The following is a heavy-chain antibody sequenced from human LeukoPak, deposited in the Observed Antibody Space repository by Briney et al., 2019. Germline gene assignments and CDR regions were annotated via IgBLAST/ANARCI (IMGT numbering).Heavy chain of an antibody. CDR1: GYTFTGYY. J-gene: IGHJ4*02. D-gene: IGHD3-22*01. CDR3: ARAPPPYDSSGYEY. CDR2: INPNSGGT. V-gene: IGHV1-2*04. Sequence: GASVNVSCKASGYTFTGYYMHWVRQAPGQGLEWMGWINPNSGGTNYAQKFQGWVTMTRDTSISTAYMELSRLRSDDTAVYYCARAPPPYDSSGYEYWGQGTLVTVSS.